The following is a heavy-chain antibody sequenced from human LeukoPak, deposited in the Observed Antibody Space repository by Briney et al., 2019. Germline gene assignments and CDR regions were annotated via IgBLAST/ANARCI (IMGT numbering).Heavy chain of an antibody. CDR3: AKDPVVDADY. Sequence: GGSLRLSCAASGFTFSDYGMSWVRQAPGQGLEWVSTISNSGDATYYADSVRGRFSISRDNSKNTLYLQMNSLRAEDTAVYYCAKDPVVDADYWGQGTLVTVSS. CDR2: ISNSGDAT. CDR1: GFTFSDYG. D-gene: IGHD2-15*01. V-gene: IGHV3-23*01. J-gene: IGHJ4*02.